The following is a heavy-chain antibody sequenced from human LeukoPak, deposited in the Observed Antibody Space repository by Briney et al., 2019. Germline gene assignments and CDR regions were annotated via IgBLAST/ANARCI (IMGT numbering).Heavy chain of an antibody. CDR3: ARDQPSYGDFDY. J-gene: IGHJ4*02. CDR1: GGSISSYH. D-gene: IGHD4-17*01. V-gene: IGHV4-4*07. CDR2: IYTSGST. Sequence: SETLSPTCTVSGGSISSYHWSWIRQPAGKGLEWIGRIYTSGSTNYNPSLKSRVTMSVDTSKNQFSLKLSSVTAADTAVYYCARDQPSYGDFDYWGQGTLVTVSS.